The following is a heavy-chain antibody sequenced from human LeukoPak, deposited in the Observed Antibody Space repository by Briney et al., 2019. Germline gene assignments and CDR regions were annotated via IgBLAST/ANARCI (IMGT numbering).Heavy chain of an antibody. J-gene: IGHJ3*02. V-gene: IGHV4-4*07. D-gene: IGHD3-22*01. CDR2: IYTSGST. CDR3: ARGRWYYDSSGYEDAFDI. CDR1: GGSNSSYY. Sequence: SETLSLTCTVSGGSNSSYYWSCIRQPAGKGREWIGRIYTSGSTNYNPSLKSRVTMSVDTSKNQFSLKLSSVTAADTAVYYCARGRWYYDSSGYEDAFDIWGQGTMVTVSS.